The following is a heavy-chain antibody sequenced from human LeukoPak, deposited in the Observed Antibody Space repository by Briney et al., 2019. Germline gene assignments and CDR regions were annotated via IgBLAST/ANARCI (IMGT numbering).Heavy chain of an antibody. CDR2: IYYSGST. Sequence: SETLSLTCTVSGGSISSYYWSWIRQPPGKGLEWIGYIYYSGSTNYNPSLKSRVTISVDTSKNQFSLKLSSVTAADTAVYYCASLDYDFWSGYSGRFDPWGQGTLVTVSS. D-gene: IGHD3-3*01. CDR3: ASLDYDFWSGYSGRFDP. CDR1: GGSISSYY. V-gene: IGHV4-59*08. J-gene: IGHJ5*02.